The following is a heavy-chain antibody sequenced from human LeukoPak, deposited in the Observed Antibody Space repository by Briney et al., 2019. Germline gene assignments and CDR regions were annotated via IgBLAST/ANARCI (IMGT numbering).Heavy chain of an antibody. D-gene: IGHD2-8*01. CDR3: ARGGNFVLMVYAHDY. J-gene: IGHJ4*02. CDR1: GYTFTDYY. CDR2: INPNSGGT. Sequence: ASVKVSCKASGYTFTDYYMHWVRQAPGQGLEWMGWINPNSGGTNYAQKFQGRVTMTRDTSISTAYMELSRLRSDDTAVYYCARGGNFVLMVYAHDYWGQGTLVTVSS. V-gene: IGHV1-2*02.